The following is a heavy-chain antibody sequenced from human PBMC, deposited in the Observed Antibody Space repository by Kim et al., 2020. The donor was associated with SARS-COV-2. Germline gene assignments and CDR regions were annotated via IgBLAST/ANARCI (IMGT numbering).Heavy chain of an antibody. CDR2: IYYSGST. D-gene: IGHD2-2*01. Sequence: SETLSLTCTVSGGSISSSRYYWGWIRQPPGKGLEWIGSIYYSGSTYYNPSLKSRVTISVDTSKNQFSLKLSSVTAADTAVYYCARQGYQLLWPGGSIRNWFDPWGQGTLVTVSS. V-gene: IGHV4-39*01. J-gene: IGHJ5*02. CDR1: GGSISSSRYY. CDR3: ARQGYQLLWPGGSIRNWFDP.